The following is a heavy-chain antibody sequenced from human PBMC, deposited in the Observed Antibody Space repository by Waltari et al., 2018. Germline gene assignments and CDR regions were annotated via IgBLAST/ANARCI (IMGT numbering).Heavy chain of an antibody. CDR2: INPNRGAT. V-gene: IGHV1-2*02. J-gene: IGHJ4*02. CDR1: VYTFTATD. D-gene: IGHD3-10*01. Sequence: QVQLVHSASEGKQPGAAIKVPCTASVYTFTATDVLCVRQAPGQRPEWIGWINPNRGATKYGKKFQGRVTMTRDSSISTAYMELSSLICDDTAIYYCLREGGRGAGTYYADYWGLGTVVTVSS. CDR3: LREGGRGAGTYYADY.